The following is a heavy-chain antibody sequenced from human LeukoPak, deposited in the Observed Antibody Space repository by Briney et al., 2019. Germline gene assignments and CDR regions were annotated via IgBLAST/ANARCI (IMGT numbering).Heavy chain of an antibody. CDR2: TVSEIDGGTT. CDR1: GFTFNYAW. D-gene: IGHD1-7*01. J-gene: IGHJ6*02. V-gene: IGHV3-15*04. CDR3: TTDEDWNYARKDI. Sequence: SGGSLRLSCAASGFTFNYAWMSWVRQVPGKGLEWVGQTVSEIDGGTTDYAAPVKGRFTISRDDSKSTLYLQMNSLKIEDTAVYYCTTDEDWNYARKDIWGQGATVIVSS.